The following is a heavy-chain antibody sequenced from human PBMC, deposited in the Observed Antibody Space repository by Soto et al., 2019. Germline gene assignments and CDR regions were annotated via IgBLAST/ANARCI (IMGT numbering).Heavy chain of an antibody. V-gene: IGHV3-74*01. Sequence: DVQLVESGGGLVQPGGSLRLSCAASGFTFTDYWMHWVRQVPGKGLVWVSHINRYGSDTWYADSVKGRFTISRDNAKNTVYLQMNNLRDEDTALYDCASDEEAKPWCALDYGGRGTRVTVTS. D-gene: IGHD2-8*02. CDR2: INRYGSDT. J-gene: IGHJ4*02. CDR3: ASDEEAKPWCALDY. CDR1: GFTFTDYW.